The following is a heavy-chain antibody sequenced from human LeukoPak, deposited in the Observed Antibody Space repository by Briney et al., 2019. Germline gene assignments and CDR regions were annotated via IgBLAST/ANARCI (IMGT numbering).Heavy chain of an antibody. CDR2: ISSSSSYT. D-gene: IGHD3-10*01. CDR3: ARAYGSGSHGY. CDR1: GFSFSDYY. J-gene: IGHJ4*02. V-gene: IGHV3-11*05. Sequence: GGSLRLSCAASGFSFSDYYMSWMRQAPGQGLEWVSYISSSSSYTNYADSVKGRFTISRDNAKNSLYLQMDSLRDDDTAVYYCARAYGSGSHGYWGQGTLVTVSS.